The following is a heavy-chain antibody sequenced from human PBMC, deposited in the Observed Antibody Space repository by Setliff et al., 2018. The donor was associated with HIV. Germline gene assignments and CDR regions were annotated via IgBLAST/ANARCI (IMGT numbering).Heavy chain of an antibody. J-gene: IGHJ4*02. D-gene: IGHD3-3*01. Sequence: ASVKVSCKISGYIFSHYGVTWVRQAPGQGLEYMGYISGYTGITHYAQSFQGRVTMTRDTSITTAFMGLSSLTSDDTAVYYCARVADRFLEWLPLDYWGQGTLVTVSS. CDR3: ARVADRFLEWLPLDY. CDR2: ISGYTGIT. V-gene: IGHV1-18*01. CDR1: GYIFSHYG.